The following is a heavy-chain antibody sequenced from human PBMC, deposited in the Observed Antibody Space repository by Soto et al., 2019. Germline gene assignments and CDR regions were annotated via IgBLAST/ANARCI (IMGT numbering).Heavy chain of an antibody. J-gene: IGHJ4*02. D-gene: IGHD2-2*01. CDR1: GYKFANYW. Sequence: GESLKISCKGSGYKFANYWIGWVRQMPGKGLEWMGIIYPGDSDTRYSPSFQGQVTISADKSISTAYLQWSSLKATDTAMYYCARQNLRGVSFLLYWGQGTLVTVSS. CDR2: IYPGDSDT. V-gene: IGHV5-51*01. CDR3: ARQNLRGVSFLLY.